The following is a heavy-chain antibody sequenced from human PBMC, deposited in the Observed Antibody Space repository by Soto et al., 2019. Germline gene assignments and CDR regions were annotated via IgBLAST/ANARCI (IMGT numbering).Heavy chain of an antibody. V-gene: IGHV3-30*03. CDR3: TGEVASGY. CDR1: GFTVSTYG. J-gene: IGHJ4*02. Sequence: QVQLVESGGGVVQPGRPLRLSCAVSGFTVSTYGMHWVRQAPGKGLEWVAVISRDGGTKYYADSVKGRFTISRDNSRNTLFLEMSSLRGDDMAVYYCTGEVASGYWGQGTLVTVSS. D-gene: IGHD2-8*02. CDR2: ISRDGGTK.